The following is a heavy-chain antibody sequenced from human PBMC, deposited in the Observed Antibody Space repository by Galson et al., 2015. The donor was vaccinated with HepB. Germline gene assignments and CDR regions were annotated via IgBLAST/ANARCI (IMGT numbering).Heavy chain of an antibody. CDR3: ARVGNYDSSGYSVFTY. D-gene: IGHD3-22*01. CDR1: GGTFSSYT. Sequence: SVKVSCKASGGTFSSYTISWVRQAPGQGLEWMGRIIPILGIANYAQKFQGRVTITADKSTSTAYMELSSLRSSLRSLRSDDTAVYYCARVGNYDSSGYSVFTYWGQGTLVTVSS. J-gene: IGHJ4*02. CDR2: IIPILGIA. V-gene: IGHV1-69*02.